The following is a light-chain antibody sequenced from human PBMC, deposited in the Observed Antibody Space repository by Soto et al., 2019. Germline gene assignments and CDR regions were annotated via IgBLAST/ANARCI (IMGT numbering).Light chain of an antibody. CDR1: SSDVGGYNY. CDR2: EVS. V-gene: IGLV2-14*01. J-gene: IGLJ3*02. Sequence: QSVLTQPASVSGSPGQSITISCTGTSSDVGGYNYVSWYQQHPGKAPKLMIYEVSNRPSGVSNRFSGSKSGNTASLTISGLQAEDEADYYCCSYTSSSTRVFGGGTKLSFL. CDR3: CSYTSSSTRV.